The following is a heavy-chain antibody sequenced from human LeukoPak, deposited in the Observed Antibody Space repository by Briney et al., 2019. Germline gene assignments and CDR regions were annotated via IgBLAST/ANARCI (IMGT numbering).Heavy chain of an antibody. CDR2: MNPNSGNT. J-gene: IGHJ4*02. V-gene: IGHV1-8*01. CDR3: ARQLRGGTAHFDY. D-gene: IGHD1-1*01. CDR1: GYTFTSYV. Sequence: ASVNVSCKASGYTFTSYVINWLRQATGRGREWMGWMNPNSGNTGYAQKFQGRVTMTRNTSISTAYMELSSLRSEDTAVYYCARQLRGGTAHFDYWGQGTLVTVSS.